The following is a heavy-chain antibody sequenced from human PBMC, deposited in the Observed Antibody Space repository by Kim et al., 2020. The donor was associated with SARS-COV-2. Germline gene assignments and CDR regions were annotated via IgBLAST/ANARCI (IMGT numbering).Heavy chain of an antibody. D-gene: IGHD3-10*01. J-gene: IGHJ6*02. V-gene: IGHV3-30*04. CDR2: ISYDGSNK. CDR1: GFTFSSYA. CDR3: ARDKHHYYGSGPYYYGMDA. Sequence: GGSLRLSCAASGFTFSSYAMHWVRQAPGKGLEWVAVISYDGSNKYYADSVKGRFTISRDNSKNTLYLQMNSLRAEDTAVYYCARDKHHYYGSGPYYYGMDAWGQGTTVTVSS.